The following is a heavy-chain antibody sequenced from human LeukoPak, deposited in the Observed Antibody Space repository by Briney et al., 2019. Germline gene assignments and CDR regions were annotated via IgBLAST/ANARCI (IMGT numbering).Heavy chain of an antibody. D-gene: IGHD5-24*01. J-gene: IGHJ4*02. Sequence: GGSLRLSCAASNFAFSSYSMHWVRQAPGKGLEWVAVISYDESNIYYAASVKGRFSISRDNSKNTLFLQMNSLRAEDTAVYFCGKEGERHFDLQYWGQGTPVTVSS. V-gene: IGHV3-30*04. CDR2: ISYDESNI. CDR3: GKEGERHFDLQY. CDR1: NFAFSSYS.